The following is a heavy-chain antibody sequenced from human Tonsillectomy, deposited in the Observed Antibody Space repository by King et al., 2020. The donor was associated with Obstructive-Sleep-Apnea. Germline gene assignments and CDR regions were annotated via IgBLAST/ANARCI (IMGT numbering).Heavy chain of an antibody. CDR1: GGSISSYY. V-gene: IGHV4-59*08. CDR3: ARQQWDILPYWYFDL. D-gene: IGHD1-26*01. CDR2: IYYSGST. Sequence: QGQLQESGPGLVKPSETLSLTCTVSGGSISSYYWSWIRQPPGKGLEWIGYIYYSGSTNYNPSLKSRVTISVDTSKNQFSLKLSSVTAADTAVYYCARQQWDILPYWYFDLWGRGTLVTVSS. J-gene: IGHJ2*01.